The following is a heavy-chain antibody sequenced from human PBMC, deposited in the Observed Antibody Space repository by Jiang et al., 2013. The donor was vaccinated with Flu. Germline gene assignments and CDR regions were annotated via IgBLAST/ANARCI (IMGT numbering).Heavy chain of an antibody. CDR2: IKDDGSEK. Sequence: AASGFAFSSYWMTWVRQAPGKGLEWVANIKDDGSEKYYVDSVKGRFTISRDNAKNSLFLQMNSLRAEDTALYYCGKDMDVWGQGTTVTVSS. V-gene: IGHV3-7*03. CDR3: GKDMDV. J-gene: IGHJ6*02. CDR1: GFAFSSYW.